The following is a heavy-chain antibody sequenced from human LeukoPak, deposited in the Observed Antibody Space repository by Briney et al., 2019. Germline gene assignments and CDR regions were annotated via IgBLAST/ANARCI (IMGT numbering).Heavy chain of an antibody. Sequence: SVKVSCKASGGTFSSYAISWVRQAPGQGLEWMGGIIPIFGTANYAQKFQGRVTITTGESTSTAYMELSSLRSEDTAVYYCARGFSYSSGWWASWGQGTLVTVSS. J-gene: IGHJ5*02. V-gene: IGHV1-69*05. D-gene: IGHD6-19*01. CDR2: IIPIFGTA. CDR3: ARGFSYSSGWWAS. CDR1: GGTFSSYA.